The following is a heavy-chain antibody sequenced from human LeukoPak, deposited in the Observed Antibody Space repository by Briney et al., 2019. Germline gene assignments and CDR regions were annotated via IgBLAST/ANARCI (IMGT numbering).Heavy chain of an antibody. CDR1: GGSISSGGYY. D-gene: IGHD3-9*01. Sequence: PSETLSLTCTVSGGSISSGGYYWSWIRQHPGKGLEWIGYIYYSGSTYYNPSLKSRVTISVDTSKNQFSLKLSSVTAADTAVYYCARYDILTGYYTRFVFDPWGQGTLVTVSS. CDR2: IYYSGST. J-gene: IGHJ5*02. V-gene: IGHV4-31*03. CDR3: ARYDILTGYYTRFVFDP.